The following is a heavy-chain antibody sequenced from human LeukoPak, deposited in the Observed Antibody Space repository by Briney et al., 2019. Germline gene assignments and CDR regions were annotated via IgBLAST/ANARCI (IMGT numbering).Heavy chain of an antibody. CDR1: GFTFSSYE. J-gene: IGHJ4*02. CDR3: ARLKGVVHLRGPAFDY. D-gene: IGHD2-15*01. Sequence: GGSLRLSCAASGFTFSSYEMNWVRQAPGKGLEWVSYISSSGSTIYYADSVKGRFTISRDNAKNSLYLQMNSLRAEDTAVYYCARLKGVVHLRGPAFDYWGQGTLVTVSS. V-gene: IGHV3-48*03. CDR2: ISSSGSTI.